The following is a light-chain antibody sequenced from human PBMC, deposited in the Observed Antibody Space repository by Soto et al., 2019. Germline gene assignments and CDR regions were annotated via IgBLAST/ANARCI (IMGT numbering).Light chain of an antibody. CDR2: GNS. CDR3: QSYDSSLSGYVV. V-gene: IGLV1-40*01. CDR1: SSNNGAGYD. J-gene: IGLJ2*01. Sequence: QSVLTQPPSVSGAPGQRVTISCTGSSSNNGAGYDVHWYQQLPGTAPKLLIYGNSNRPSGVPDRFSGSKSGTSASLAITGLQAEDEADYYCQSYDSSLSGYVVFGGGTKVTVL.